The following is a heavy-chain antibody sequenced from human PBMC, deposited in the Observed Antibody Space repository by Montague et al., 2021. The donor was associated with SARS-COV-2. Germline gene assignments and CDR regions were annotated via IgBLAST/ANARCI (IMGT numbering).Heavy chain of an antibody. Sequence: SLRLSCAASGFSFSGYAMNWVRQAPGKGLEWISVIYSGGDSTYYADSVRGRFTISRDDSTNTLFLHLNNLSAEDTAIYYCAKPGPFAFYFESWGQGTLVTVSS. CDR2: IYSGGDST. J-gene: IGHJ4*02. D-gene: IGHD3-10*01. V-gene: IGHV3-23*03. CDR1: GFSFSGYA. CDR3: AKPGPFAFYFES.